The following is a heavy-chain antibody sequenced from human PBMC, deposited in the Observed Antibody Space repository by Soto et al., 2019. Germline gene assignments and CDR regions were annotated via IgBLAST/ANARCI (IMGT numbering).Heavy chain of an antibody. CDR3: ATMGHCSNGVCSYYYYGMDV. D-gene: IGHD2-8*01. CDR1: GFTFSHAW. J-gene: IGHJ6*02. V-gene: IGHV3-15*07. CDR2: IKSKIDGGTS. Sequence: EVQLVESGGGLVKPGGSLRLSCGASGFTFSHAWMNWVRQAPGKGLEWVGRIKSKIDGGTSDYAAPVKGRFSISRDDSKDTLFLQMSSLKTEDTAVYFCATMGHCSNGVCSYYYYGMDVWGLGTTVTVSS.